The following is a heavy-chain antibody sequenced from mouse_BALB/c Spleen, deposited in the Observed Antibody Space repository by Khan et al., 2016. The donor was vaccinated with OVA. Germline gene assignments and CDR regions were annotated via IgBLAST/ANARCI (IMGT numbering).Heavy chain of an antibody. J-gene: IGHJ4*01. Sequence: QVQLKQSGPGLVAPSQSLSITCTISGFSLTNYGVHWVRQPPGKGLEWLVVIWSDGSTTYYSDLKSRLNISKDNSKSQVFLQMNSLQTDDTAMYYCARQPYYHYNIMDYWGQGTSVTVSS. D-gene: IGHD2-10*01. CDR3: ARQPYYHYNIMDY. CDR2: IWSDGST. CDR1: GFSLTNYG. V-gene: IGHV2-6-1*01.